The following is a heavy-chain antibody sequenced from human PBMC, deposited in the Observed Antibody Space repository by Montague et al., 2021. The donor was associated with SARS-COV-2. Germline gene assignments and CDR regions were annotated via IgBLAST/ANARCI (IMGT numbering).Heavy chain of an antibody. V-gene: IGHV4-4*01. CDR1: GGSISSSNW. CDR3: ARFYYNILTGYYGMDV. D-gene: IGHD3-9*01. CDR2: NYHGGST. Sequence: ETLSLTCAVSGGSISSSNWWSWVRQPPGKGLGWMGENYHGGSTNYNPSLKSRVTISVDKSKNQFSLKRRSVTAADTAVYCCARFYYNILTGYYGMDVWGQGTTVTVSS. J-gene: IGHJ6*02.